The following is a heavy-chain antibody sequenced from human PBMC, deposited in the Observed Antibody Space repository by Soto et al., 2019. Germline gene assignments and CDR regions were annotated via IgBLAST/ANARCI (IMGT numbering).Heavy chain of an antibody. D-gene: IGHD6-19*01. V-gene: IGHV3-48*02. CDR3: ARETGPRSSGWSYCFDF. CDR2: ISGSGGTI. J-gene: IGHJ4*02. Sequence: EVQLVESGGGMVQPGGSLRVSCAASGFTLSSYSMHWVRQAPGKGREWVSYISGSGGTIYYADSVKGRLTISRDNAKNSLSVQMNSLRDEDTAVYFCARETGPRSSGWSYCFDFWGQGTRVTVSS. CDR1: GFTLSSYS.